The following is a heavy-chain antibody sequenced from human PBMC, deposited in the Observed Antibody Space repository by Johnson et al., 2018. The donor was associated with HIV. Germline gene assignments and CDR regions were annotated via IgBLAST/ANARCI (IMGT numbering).Heavy chain of an antibody. CDR1: GFTISGFY. CDR2: INWNGGST. V-gene: IGHV3-20*04. Sequence: MQLVESGGGLVQPGGSLRLSCAASGFTISGFYMSWVRQAPGKGLEWVSGINWNGGSTGYADSVEGRFTISRVNAKNSLYLQMNSLRAEDTALYYCARGRDYYDSSGGQDAFDIWGKGTMVTVSS. CDR3: ARGRDYYDSSGGQDAFDI. J-gene: IGHJ3*02. D-gene: IGHD3-22*01.